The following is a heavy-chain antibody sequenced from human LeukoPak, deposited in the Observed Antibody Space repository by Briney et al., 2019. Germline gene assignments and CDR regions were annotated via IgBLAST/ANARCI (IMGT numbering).Heavy chain of an antibody. J-gene: IGHJ4*02. CDR2: ISWNSGSI. Sequence: PGGSLRLSCAASGFTFDDYAMRWVRQAPGKGLEWVSGISWNSGSIGYADSVKGRFTISRDNAKNSLYLQMNSLRAEDTALYYCAKDMADILTGYYNGGIDYWGQGTLVTVSS. CDR1: GFTFDDYA. V-gene: IGHV3-9*01. CDR3: AKDMADILTGYYNGGIDY. D-gene: IGHD3-9*01.